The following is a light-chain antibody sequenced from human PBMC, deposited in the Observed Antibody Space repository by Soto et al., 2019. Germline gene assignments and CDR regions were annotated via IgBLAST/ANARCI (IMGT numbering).Light chain of an antibody. CDR1: RSVSSW. J-gene: IGKJ4*01. Sequence: DIQITQSPSTLSASVGDRVTITCRANRSVSSWLAWYQQKPGKAPNLLIYKASTLESGVPSRFSGSGSGTEFTLTISSLQPDDFATYYCQQYNVYPLTFGGGTKVQIK. CDR2: KAS. V-gene: IGKV1-5*03. CDR3: QQYNVYPLT.